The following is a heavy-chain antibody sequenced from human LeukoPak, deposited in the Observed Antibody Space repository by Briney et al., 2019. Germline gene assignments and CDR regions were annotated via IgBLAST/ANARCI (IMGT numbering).Heavy chain of an antibody. Sequence: SETLSLTCAVYGGSFSGYYWSWIRQPPGKGLEWIGEINHSGSTNYNPSLKSRVTISVDTSKNQFSLKLSSVTAADTAVYYCARGRILRFLEWSPRFDPWGQGTLVTVSS. D-gene: IGHD3-3*01. CDR1: GGSFSGYY. CDR3: ARGRILRFLEWSPRFDP. V-gene: IGHV4-34*01. CDR2: INHSGST. J-gene: IGHJ5*02.